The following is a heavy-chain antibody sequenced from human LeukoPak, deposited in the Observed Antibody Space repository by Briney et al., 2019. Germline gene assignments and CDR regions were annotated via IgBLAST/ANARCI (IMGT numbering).Heavy chain of an antibody. CDR1: GFTFSSYG. V-gene: IGHV3-30*03. D-gene: IGHD3-22*01. Sequence: GSLRLSCAASGFTFSSYGMHWVRQAPGKGLQWVAVISYDGSSEYYADSVKGRFIISRDNSKNTLYLQVNSLRAEDTAVYYCARGRIVVANTGAFDIWGQGTMVPVSS. CDR3: ARGRIVVANTGAFDI. CDR2: ISYDGSSE. J-gene: IGHJ3*02.